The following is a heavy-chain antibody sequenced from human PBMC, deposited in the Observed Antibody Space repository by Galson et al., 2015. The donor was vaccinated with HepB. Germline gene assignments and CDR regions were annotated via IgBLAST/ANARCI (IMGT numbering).Heavy chain of an antibody. CDR3: ARVLKDGDWGFDF. CDR2: ISARATAI. CDR1: GFTFNDYY. J-gene: IGHJ4*02. Sequence: SLRLSCAASGFTFNDYYMGWIRQAPGKRLDWVSYISARATAIYYADSVRGRFTISRDNTKNSLSLQMNSLGAEDTALYYCARVLKDGDWGFDFWGQGALVTVSS. V-gene: IGHV3-11*01. D-gene: IGHD4-17*01.